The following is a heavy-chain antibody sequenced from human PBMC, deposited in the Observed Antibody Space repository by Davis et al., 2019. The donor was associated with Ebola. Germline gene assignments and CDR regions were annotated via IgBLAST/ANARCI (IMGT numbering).Heavy chain of an antibody. CDR2: IKSKTDGGTT. CDR3: TPGGRYSFDYYYYGMDV. CDR1: GFTFSNAW. V-gene: IGHV3-15*01. J-gene: IGHJ6*02. Sequence: PGGSLRLSCAASGFTFSNAWMSWVRQAPGKGLEWVGRIKSKTDGGTTDYAAPVKGRFTISRDDSKNTLYLQMNSLKTEDTAVYYCTPGGRYSFDYYYYGMDVWGQGTTVTVSS. D-gene: IGHD3-16*01.